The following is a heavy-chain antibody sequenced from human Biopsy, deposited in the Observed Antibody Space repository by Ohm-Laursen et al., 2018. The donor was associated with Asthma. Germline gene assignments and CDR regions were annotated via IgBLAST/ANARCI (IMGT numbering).Heavy chain of an antibody. D-gene: IGHD3-10*01. Sequence: SLRLSCTASGFAFGNYAMYWVRQAPGKGPDWVALISYDGREKGYVDSVKGRFTISRDNFRNTLYVEMSSLRPEDSATYYCAKDRFDGSVTSHYYYYGIDVWGQGTAVTVSS. J-gene: IGHJ6*02. CDR2: ISYDGREK. V-gene: IGHV3-30*18. CDR3: AKDRFDGSVTSHYYYYGIDV. CDR1: GFAFGNYA.